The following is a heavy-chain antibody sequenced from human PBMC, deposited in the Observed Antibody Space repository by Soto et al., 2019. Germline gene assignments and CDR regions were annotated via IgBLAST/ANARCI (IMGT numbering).Heavy chain of an antibody. CDR1: GFTFSSYA. J-gene: IGHJ6*02. D-gene: IGHD3-22*01. Sequence: EVQLLESGGGLVQPGGSLRLSCAASGFTFSSYAMSWVRQAPGKGLEWVSAISGSGGSTYYADSVKGRFTISRDNSKNTLYLQMNSLRAEDTAVYYCAKAITPGVSDSSGYGYYYGMDVWGQGTTVTVSS. CDR2: ISGSGGST. CDR3: AKAITPGVSDSSGYGYYYGMDV. V-gene: IGHV3-23*01.